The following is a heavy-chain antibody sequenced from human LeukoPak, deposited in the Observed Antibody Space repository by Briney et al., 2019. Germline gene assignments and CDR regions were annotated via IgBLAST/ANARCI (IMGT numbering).Heavy chain of an antibody. CDR2: IFYSGST. Sequence: SETLSLTCTVSGASINSDTSYWAWIRQPPGKGLEWVGNIFYSGSTSYKPSLKSRVTISVDTSKNQFSLKLSSVTAADTAVYYCARTSLEYYDILTGFHEWGQGTLVTVSS. J-gene: IGHJ1*01. V-gene: IGHV4-39*07. CDR3: ARTSLEYYDILTGFHE. D-gene: IGHD3-9*01. CDR1: GASINSDTSY.